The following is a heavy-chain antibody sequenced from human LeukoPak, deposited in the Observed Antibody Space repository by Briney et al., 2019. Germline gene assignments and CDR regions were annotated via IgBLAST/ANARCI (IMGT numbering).Heavy chain of an antibody. CDR2: INHSGST. D-gene: IGHD1-1*01. Sequence: KPSETLSLTCAVYGGSFSGYYWSWIRQPPGKGLEWIGEINHSGSTNYNPSLKSRVTISVDTSKNQFSLKLSPVTAADTAVYYCARGRLERLRGGYFDYWGQGTLVTASS. CDR3: ARGRLERLRGGYFDY. V-gene: IGHV4-34*01. CDR1: GGSFSGYY. J-gene: IGHJ4*02.